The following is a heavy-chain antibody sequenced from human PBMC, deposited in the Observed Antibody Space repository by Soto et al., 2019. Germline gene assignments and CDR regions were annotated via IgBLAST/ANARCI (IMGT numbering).Heavy chain of an antibody. D-gene: IGHD4-4*01. Sequence: QVQLVQSGAEMKKPGASVKVSCKASGYTFTSYAMHWVRQAPEQRLEWMGWINAGNGNTKYSQKFQGRVTITRDTSASTAYMELSSLRSEDTAVYYCASSYSNYALIDYYYYGMDVWGQGTTVTVSS. CDR2: INAGNGNT. V-gene: IGHV1-3*01. J-gene: IGHJ6*02. CDR3: ASSYSNYALIDYYYYGMDV. CDR1: GYTFTSYA.